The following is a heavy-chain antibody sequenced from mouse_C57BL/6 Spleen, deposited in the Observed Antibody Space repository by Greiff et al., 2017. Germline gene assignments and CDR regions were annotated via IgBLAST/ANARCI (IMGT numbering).Heavy chain of an antibody. V-gene: IGHV1-80*01. D-gene: IGHD1-1*01. J-gene: IGHJ2*01. Sequence: QVQLQQSGAELVKPGASVKISCKASGYAFSSYWMNWVKQRPGKGLEWIGQIYPGDGDTNYNGKFKGKATLTADKSSSTAYMQLSSLTSEDSAVYFCARAITTVHYFDYWCQGTTLTVSS. CDR3: ARAITTVHYFDY. CDR1: GYAFSSYW. CDR2: IYPGDGDT.